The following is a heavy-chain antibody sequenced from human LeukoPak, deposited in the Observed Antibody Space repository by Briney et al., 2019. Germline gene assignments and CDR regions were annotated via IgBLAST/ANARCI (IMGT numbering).Heavy chain of an antibody. V-gene: IGHV3-23*01. CDR3: AKELAAVDAFDI. Sequence: GGSLRLSCAASGFTVSSNYMSWVRQAPGKGLEWVSAISGSGGSTYYADSVKGRFTISRDNSKNTLYLQMNSLRAEDTAVYYCAKELAAVDAFDIWGQGTMVTVSS. CDR2: ISGSGGST. J-gene: IGHJ3*02. D-gene: IGHD6-13*01. CDR1: GFTVSSNY.